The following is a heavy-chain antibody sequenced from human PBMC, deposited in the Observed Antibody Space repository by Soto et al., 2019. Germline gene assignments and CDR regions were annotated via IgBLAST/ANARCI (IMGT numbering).Heavy chain of an antibody. V-gene: IGHV3-23*01. J-gene: IGHJ4*02. CDR2: ISVSVSST. D-gene: IGHD2-15*01. CDR1: GFTFSSYA. Sequence: EVQLLESGGGLVQPGGSLRLSCAASGFTFSSYAMNWVRQAPGKGLEWVSAISVSVSSTYYADSVKGRFTISRDNSKNTVYLQMNSLRAEDTAIYYCAKGLRFCSGDRCPPPVYWGQGTLVTVSS. CDR3: AKGLRFCSGDRCPPPVY.